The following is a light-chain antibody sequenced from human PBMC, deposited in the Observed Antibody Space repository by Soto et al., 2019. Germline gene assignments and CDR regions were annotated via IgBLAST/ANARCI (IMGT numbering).Light chain of an antibody. CDR3: AAWDDSLNGYV. Sequence: QPVLTQPPSASGTPGQRVTISCSGSSSNIGSNTVNWYQQLPGTAPQLLIYSNNQRPSGVPDRFSGSKAGTSASLAISVLQSEDEADYYCAAWDDSLNGYVFGTGTKLTVL. CDR2: SNN. CDR1: SSNIGSNT. J-gene: IGLJ1*01. V-gene: IGLV1-44*01.